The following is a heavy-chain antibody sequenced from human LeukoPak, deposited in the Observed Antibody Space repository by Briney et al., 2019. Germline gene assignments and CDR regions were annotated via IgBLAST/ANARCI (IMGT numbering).Heavy chain of an antibody. CDR2: INPSGGST. J-gene: IGHJ4*02. D-gene: IGHD3-22*01. CDR1: GYTFTRYY. Sequence: ASVKVSCKASGYTFTRYYMHGVRQAPGQGLEWMGIINPSGGSTSYAQKFQGRVTMTRDTSTSTVYMELSSMRSEDAAVYYCARNSGSIYPFDYWGQGTLVTVSS. CDR3: ARNSGSIYPFDY. V-gene: IGHV1-46*01.